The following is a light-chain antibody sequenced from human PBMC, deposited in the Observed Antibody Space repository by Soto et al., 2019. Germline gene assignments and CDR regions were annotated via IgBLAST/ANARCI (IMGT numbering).Light chain of an antibody. Sequence: QSALTQPASVSGSPGQSITISCTGTSSDVGGYNYVSWYQQHPGKAPKLMIYEVSNRPSGVSNRFSGSKSGNTASLTISGLQAEDEADYYCSSYTSSSTLEGVFGGGTKLDRP. CDR1: SSDVGGYNY. V-gene: IGLV2-14*01. CDR3: SSYTSSSTLEGV. CDR2: EVS. J-gene: IGLJ3*02.